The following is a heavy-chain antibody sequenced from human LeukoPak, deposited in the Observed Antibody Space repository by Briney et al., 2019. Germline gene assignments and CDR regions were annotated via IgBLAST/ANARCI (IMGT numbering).Heavy chain of an antibody. CDR2: ISAYNGET. CDR1: GFTFANYG. CDR3: TRVAEQHLQYYFDY. D-gene: IGHD5-24*01. V-gene: IGHV1-18*01. J-gene: IGHJ4*02. Sequence: ASVKVSCKASGFTFANYGFTWVRQAPGQGLERMGWISAYNGETNYAQTLQGRVTMTTDTSTSTASLELRGLTSDDTAVYYCTRVAEQHLQYYFDYWGQGTLVTVSS.